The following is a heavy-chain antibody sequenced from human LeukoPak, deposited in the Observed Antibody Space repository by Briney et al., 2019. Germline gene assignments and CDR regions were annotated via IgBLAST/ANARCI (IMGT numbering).Heavy chain of an antibody. V-gene: IGHV4-34*01. CDR3: ARASPLGLNWFDP. Sequence: SETLSLTCAVSGYSISSGYYWSWIRQPPGKGLEWIGEINHSGSTNYNPSLKSRVTISVDTSKNQFSLKLSSVTAADTAVYYCARASPLGLNWFDPWGQGTLVTVSS. J-gene: IGHJ5*02. D-gene: IGHD3/OR15-3a*01. CDR2: INHSGST. CDR1: GYSISSGYY.